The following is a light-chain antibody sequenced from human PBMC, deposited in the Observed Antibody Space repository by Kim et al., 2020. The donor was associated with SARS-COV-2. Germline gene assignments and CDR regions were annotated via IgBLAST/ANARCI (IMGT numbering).Light chain of an antibody. V-gene: IGLV3-19*01. Sequence: SSELTQDPAVSVALGQTVRITCQGDSLRSYYATWYQQKTGQAPILVIYGKNNRPSGIPDRFSGSSSGNTASFTITGTQAGDEADYYCNSRDSNDNVVFGGGTQLTVL. CDR3: NSRDSNDNVV. CDR2: GKN. CDR1: SLRSYY. J-gene: IGLJ2*01.